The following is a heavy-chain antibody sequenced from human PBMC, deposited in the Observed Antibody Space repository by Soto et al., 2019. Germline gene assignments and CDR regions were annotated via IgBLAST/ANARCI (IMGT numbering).Heavy chain of an antibody. V-gene: IGHV3-23*01. Sequence: GGSLRLSCAASGFTFSSYAMSWVRQAPGKGLEWVSAISGSGGTTDYAAPVKGRFTISRDDSKNTLYLQMNSLKTEDTAVYYCTTDPNVLRFLEWLPPWYYYYMDVWGKGTTVTVSS. J-gene: IGHJ6*03. D-gene: IGHD3-3*01. CDR2: ISGSGGTT. CDR3: TTDPNVLRFLEWLPPWYYYYMDV. CDR1: GFTFSSYA.